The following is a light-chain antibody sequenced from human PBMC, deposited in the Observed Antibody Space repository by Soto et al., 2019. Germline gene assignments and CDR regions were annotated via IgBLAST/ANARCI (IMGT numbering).Light chain of an antibody. CDR1: TSNIGSSN. J-gene: IGLJ2*01. V-gene: IGLV1-44*01. CDR3: AAWDDSLNGVI. Sequence: QSVLTQPPSASGTPGVRVTISCSGSTSNIGSSNVNWYQQLPGTAPKLLIYSNNQRPSGVPDRFSASKSGTSASLAVSGLQSEDEADYHCAAWDDSLNGVIFGGGTKVTVL. CDR2: SNN.